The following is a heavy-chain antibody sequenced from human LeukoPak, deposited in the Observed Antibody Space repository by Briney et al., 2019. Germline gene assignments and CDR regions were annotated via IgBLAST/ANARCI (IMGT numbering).Heavy chain of an antibody. CDR3: ARPHPGSDAFDI. Sequence: ASVKVSCKASGYTFTGYYMHWVRQAPGQGLEWMGWINPNSGGTNYAQKFQGRVTMTRDTSISTAYMELSRLRSDDTAVYYCARPHPGSDAFDIWGQGTMFTVSS. D-gene: IGHD1-14*01. CDR1: GYTFTGYY. CDR2: INPNSGGT. J-gene: IGHJ3*02. V-gene: IGHV1-2*02.